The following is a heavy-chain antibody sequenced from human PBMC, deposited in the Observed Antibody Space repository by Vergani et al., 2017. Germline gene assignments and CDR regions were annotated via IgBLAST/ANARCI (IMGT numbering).Heavy chain of an antibody. CDR3: AKDNVPGYYDSSGCCDY. D-gene: IGHD3-22*01. J-gene: IGHJ4*02. V-gene: IGHV3-66*02. CDR2: IKSDGRT. Sequence: VELLESGGGLAQPGGSLRVSCSASGFRVTTYYMSWVRQAPGKGLEWVSVIKSDGRTSYAESVRGRFTISRDTSRNAVYLQMNILRVEDTGVYYCAKDNVPGYYDSSGCCDYWGQGTLVTVSS. CDR1: GFRVTTYY.